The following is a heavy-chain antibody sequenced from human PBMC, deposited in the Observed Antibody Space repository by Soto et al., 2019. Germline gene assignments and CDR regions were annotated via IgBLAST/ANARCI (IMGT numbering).Heavy chain of an antibody. Sequence: QVQLQQWGAGLLKPSETLSLTCAVYGGSFSGYYWTWIRQPPGTGLEWIGEINHSGSTNYNPSLKSRVTISVDTSNKQFSLTLTSLTAADTAVYYCARDKIAGLFDYWGQGTLVTVSS. V-gene: IGHV4-34*01. CDR2: INHSGST. D-gene: IGHD2-21*01. CDR1: GGSFSGYY. J-gene: IGHJ4*02. CDR3: ARDKIAGLFDY.